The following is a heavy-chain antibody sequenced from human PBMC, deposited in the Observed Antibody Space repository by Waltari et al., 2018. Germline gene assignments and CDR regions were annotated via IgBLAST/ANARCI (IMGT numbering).Heavy chain of an antibody. V-gene: IGHV3-23*03. J-gene: IGHJ4*02. CDR1: GFTFSSYA. D-gene: IGHD5-12*01. Sequence: EVQLLESGGGLVQPGGSLRLSCAASGFTFSSYAMSWVRQAPGKGLEWVSFIYSGGSSTYYADSVKGRFTISGDNSKNTLYLQMDSLRAEDTAVYYCAKAASGYDLPFDYWGQGTLVTVSS. CDR3: AKAASGYDLPFDY. CDR2: IYSGGSST.